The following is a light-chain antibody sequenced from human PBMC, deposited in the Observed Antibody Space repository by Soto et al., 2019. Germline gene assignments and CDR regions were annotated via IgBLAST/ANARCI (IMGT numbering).Light chain of an antibody. J-gene: IGKJ5*01. Sequence: DIQMTQSPSSLSASVGDRVTITCRASQSIGTYLHWYQQKPGKAPKILISDASILESGVPSRFSGTGSGTEFTLTISSLQPDDFATYFCQQYNSFSLITFGQGTRLEIK. CDR1: QSIGTY. V-gene: IGKV1-5*01. CDR3: QQYNSFSLIT. CDR2: DAS.